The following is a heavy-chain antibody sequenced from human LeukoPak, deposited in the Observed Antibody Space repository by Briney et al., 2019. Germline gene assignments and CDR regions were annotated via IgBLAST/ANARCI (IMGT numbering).Heavy chain of an antibody. D-gene: IGHD4-17*01. CDR1: GGPINGYY. V-gene: IGHV4-59*01. J-gene: IGHJ5*02. Sequence: KPSETLSLTCTVSGGPINGYYWTWIRQPPGKGLEWIGYISDSGSTNYNPSLKSRVTMSVDSSNTEFSLRLNSVTAADTAVYYCARVFRGAVTSNWFDPWGQGTLVTVSS. CDR2: ISDSGST. CDR3: ARVFRGAVTSNWFDP.